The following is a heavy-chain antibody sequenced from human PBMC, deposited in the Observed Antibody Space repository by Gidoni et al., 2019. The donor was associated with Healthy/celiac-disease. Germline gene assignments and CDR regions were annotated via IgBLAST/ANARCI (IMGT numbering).Heavy chain of an antibody. D-gene: IGHD3-10*01. V-gene: IGHV3-30*18. CDR1: GFTFSSYG. Sequence: QVQLVESGGGVVQPWRSLRLSCAASGFTFSSYGMHWVRQAPGKGLEWVAVISYDVSNKYYADAVKSLFTISRDNSKNTLYLQMNSLRAEDTAVYYCAKDSRRGRFGESLGNNWFDPWGQGTLVTVSS. J-gene: IGHJ5*02. CDR2: ISYDVSNK. CDR3: AKDSRRGRFGESLGNNWFDP.